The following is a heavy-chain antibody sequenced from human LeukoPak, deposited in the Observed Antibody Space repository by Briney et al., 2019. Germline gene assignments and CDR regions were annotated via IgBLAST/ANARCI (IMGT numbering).Heavy chain of an antibody. Sequence: PGGSLRLSCAASGFTFSDYEMNWVRQAPGKGLEWVSYITSIGHTIYYTDSVKGRFTISRDNAKNSLYLQMNSLRAEDTAVYYCAKGRVYGDYVRDLDHWGQGTLVTVSS. D-gene: IGHD4-17*01. CDR1: GFTFSDYE. CDR2: ITSIGHTI. J-gene: IGHJ4*02. CDR3: AKGRVYGDYVRDLDH. V-gene: IGHV3-48*03.